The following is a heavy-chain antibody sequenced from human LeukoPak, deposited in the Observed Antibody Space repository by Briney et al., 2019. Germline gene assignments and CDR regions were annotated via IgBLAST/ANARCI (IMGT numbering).Heavy chain of an antibody. D-gene: IGHD3-22*01. V-gene: IGHV3-33*01. CDR3: ARDRYYYDSSGYYLFDY. Sequence: GRSLRLSCAASGFTFSSYGMHWVRQAPGKELEWVAVIWYDGSNKYYADSVKGRFTISIDNSKNTLYLQMNSLRAEDTAVYYCARDRYYYDSSGYYLFDYWGQGTLVTVSS. J-gene: IGHJ4*02. CDR2: IWYDGSNK. CDR1: GFTFSSYG.